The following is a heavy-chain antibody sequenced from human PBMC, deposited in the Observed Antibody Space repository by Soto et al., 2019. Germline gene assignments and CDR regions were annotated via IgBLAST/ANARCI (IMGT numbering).Heavy chain of an antibody. D-gene: IGHD5-12*01. J-gene: IGHJ4*02. V-gene: IGHV4-39*01. CDR1: GASTSSGSHY. CDR2: IYYSGSA. Sequence: SETLSLTCTVSGASTSSGSHYWGWVRQPPGKGLEWIGIIYYSGSAYYNPSLKSRVTISVDTSKNQFSLTLSSVTAADTAVYYCARTHSGYDYIFDYWGQGALVTVPS. CDR3: ARTHSGYDYIFDY.